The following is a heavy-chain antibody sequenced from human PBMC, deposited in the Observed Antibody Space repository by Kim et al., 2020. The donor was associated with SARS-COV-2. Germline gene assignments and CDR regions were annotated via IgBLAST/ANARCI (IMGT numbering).Heavy chain of an antibody. CDR3: ARGSGSYYVYVDDAFDI. D-gene: IGHD1-26*01. V-gene: IGHV3-23*01. Sequence: VKGRFTISSDNSKNTLYLQMNSLRAEDTAVYYCARGSGSYYVYVDDAFDIWGQGTMVTVSS. J-gene: IGHJ3*02.